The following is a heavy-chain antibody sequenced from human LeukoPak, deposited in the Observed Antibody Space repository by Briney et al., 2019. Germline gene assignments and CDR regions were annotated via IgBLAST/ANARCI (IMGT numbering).Heavy chain of an antibody. CDR3: ARDRGSAGGFDF. D-gene: IGHD6-13*01. Sequence: SETLSLTCTVSGGSLSGYYWSWIRQPPGKGLEWIAFVSHSGSTNYSPSLKNRVAISRDTSKNQLSLKLSSVTAADTAVYYCARDRGSAGGFDFWGQGALVTVSS. CDR1: GGSLSGYY. J-gene: IGHJ4*02. CDR2: VSHSGST. V-gene: IGHV4-59*01.